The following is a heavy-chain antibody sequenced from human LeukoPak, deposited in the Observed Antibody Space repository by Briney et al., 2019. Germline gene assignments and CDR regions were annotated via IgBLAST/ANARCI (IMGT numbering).Heavy chain of an antibody. V-gene: IGHV1-69*13. J-gene: IGHJ6*02. CDR1: GYTFTSYG. Sequence: SVKVSCKASGYTFTSYGISWVRQAPGQGLEWMGGVIPIFGTANYAQKFQGRVTITADESTSTAYMELSSLRSEDTAVYYCARDLRNYYDSSGTYYYYYYGMDVWGQGTTVTVSS. D-gene: IGHD3-22*01. CDR3: ARDLRNYYDSSGTYYYYYYGMDV. CDR2: VIPIFGTA.